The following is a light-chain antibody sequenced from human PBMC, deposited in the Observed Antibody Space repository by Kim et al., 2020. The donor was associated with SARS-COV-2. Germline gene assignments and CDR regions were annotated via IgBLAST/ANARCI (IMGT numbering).Light chain of an antibody. CDR1: NIGSKS. J-gene: IGLJ1*01. V-gene: IGLV3-21*01. CDR2: YDS. Sequence: SYELTQPPSVSVAPGKTATLTCGGNNIGSKSVHWYQQKPGQAPVLVIFYDSDRPSGIPDRFFGSNSGNTATLTISGVEVGDEADYYCHVWDRTKDHQVFGPGTKVTVL. CDR3: HVWDRTKDHQV.